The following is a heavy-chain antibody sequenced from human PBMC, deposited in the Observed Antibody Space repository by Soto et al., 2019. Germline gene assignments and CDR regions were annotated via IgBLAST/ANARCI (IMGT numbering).Heavy chain of an antibody. CDR3: AKDFKVSGSHYGTLNYYYGMDV. D-gene: IGHD3-10*01. CDR1: GFTFRSYG. V-gene: IGHV3-30*18. Sequence: GGPLRLSCAASGFTFRSYGMQWVRQAPGKGLEWVAVISYDGYLKYYVDAVKGRFTVARDNSKNTLFLEMNSLRVEDTAVYFCAKDFKVSGSHYGTLNYYYGMDVWGQGTTVTVSS. CDR2: ISYDGYLK. J-gene: IGHJ6*02.